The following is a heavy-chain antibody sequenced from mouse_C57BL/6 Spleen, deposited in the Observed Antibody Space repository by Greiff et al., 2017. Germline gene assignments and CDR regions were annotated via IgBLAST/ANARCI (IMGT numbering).Heavy chain of an antibody. J-gene: IGHJ3*01. V-gene: IGHV1-50*01. CDR2: IDPSDSYT. Sequence: VQLQQPGAELVKPGASVKLSCKASGYTFTSYWMQWVKQRPGQGLEWIGEIDPSDSYTNYNQKFKGKATLTVDTSSSTAYMQLSSLTSEDSAVYYCARREGAWFAYWGQGTLVTVSA. CDR3: ARREGAWFAY. CDR1: GYTFTSYW.